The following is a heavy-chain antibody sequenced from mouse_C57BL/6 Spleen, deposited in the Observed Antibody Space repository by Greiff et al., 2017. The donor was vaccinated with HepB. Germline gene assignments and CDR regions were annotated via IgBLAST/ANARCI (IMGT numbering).Heavy chain of an antibody. CDR1: GFSLTSYG. J-gene: IGHJ4*01. CDR2: IWGDGST. Sequence: VKLMESGPGLVAPSQSLSITCTVSGFSLTSYGVSWVRQPPGKGLEWLGVIWGDGSTNYHSALISRLSISKDNSKSQVFFKLNSLQTDDTATYYCAKHGVYYGYDAVYYYAMDYWGQGTSVTVSS. V-gene: IGHV2-3*01. D-gene: IGHD2-2*01. CDR3: AKHGVYYGYDAVYYYAMDY.